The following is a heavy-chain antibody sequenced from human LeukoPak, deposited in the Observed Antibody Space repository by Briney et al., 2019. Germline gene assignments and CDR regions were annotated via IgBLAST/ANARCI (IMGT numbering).Heavy chain of an antibody. CDR2: FDPEDGET. V-gene: IGHV1-24*01. D-gene: IGHD3-3*01. Sequence: ASVKVSCKVSGYTLTELSMHWVRQAPGKGLEWMGGFDPEDGETIYAQKFQGRVTMTEDTSTDTAHMELSSLRSEDTAVYYCATVDDFWSGFRKTTNFDYWGQGTLVTVSS. CDR3: ATVDDFWSGFRKTTNFDY. J-gene: IGHJ4*02. CDR1: GYTLTELS.